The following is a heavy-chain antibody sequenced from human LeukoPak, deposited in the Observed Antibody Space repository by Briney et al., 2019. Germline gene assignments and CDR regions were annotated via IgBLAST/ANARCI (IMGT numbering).Heavy chain of an antibody. CDR3: ARGSSEYSSSSPVDY. J-gene: IGHJ4*02. D-gene: IGHD6-6*01. V-gene: IGHV1-18*01. CDR2: ISAYNGNT. CDR1: GYTFTKYN. Sequence: ASVTVSCKTSGYTFTKYNINWVRQAPGQGLEWMGWISAYNGNTNYAQKLQGRVTMTTDTSTSTAYMELRSLRSDDTAVYYCARGSSEYSSSSPVDYWGQGTLVTVSS.